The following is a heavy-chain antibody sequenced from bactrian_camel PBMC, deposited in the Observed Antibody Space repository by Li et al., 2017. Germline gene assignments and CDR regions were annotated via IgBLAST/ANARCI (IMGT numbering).Heavy chain of an antibody. J-gene: IGHJ4*01. CDR2: IQIDGSST. Sequence: VQLVESGGGLVQPGGSLRLSCAASGFTSSSSYMSWVRQAPGKGLEWVSYIQIDGSSTSYADSVKGRFTISRDNAKNTSDLQLTSLITEDTAMYYCSRGDTRGQGTQVTVS. V-gene: IGHV3S35*01. CDR1: GFTSSSSY. D-gene: IGHD1*01. CDR3: SRGDT.